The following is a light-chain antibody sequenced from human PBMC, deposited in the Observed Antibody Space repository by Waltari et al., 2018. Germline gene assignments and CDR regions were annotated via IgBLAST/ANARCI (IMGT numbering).Light chain of an antibody. CDR2: LGS. J-gene: IGKJ3*01. CDR3: MQALQTPFT. Sequence: DIVMTQSPLSLPVTPGEPASISCRSSQSRLHSNGYNYLDWYLQKPGQSPQLLIYLGSNRASGVPDRFSGSGSGTDFTLKISRVEAEDVGVYHCMQALQTPFTFGPGTKVDIK. V-gene: IGKV2-28*01. CDR1: QSRLHSNGYNY.